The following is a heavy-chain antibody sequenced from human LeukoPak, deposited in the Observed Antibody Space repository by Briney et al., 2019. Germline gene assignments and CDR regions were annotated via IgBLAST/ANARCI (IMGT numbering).Heavy chain of an antibody. CDR3: ALQPAAAIRRGDP. V-gene: IGHV1-18*01. CDR1: GYTFTSYG. Sequence: WASVKVSCKASGYTFTSYGISWVRQAPGQGLEWMGWISAYNGNTSYAQKLQGRVTMTTDTSTSTAYMELRSLRSDDTAVYYCALQPAAAIRRGDPWGQGTLVTVSS. CDR2: ISAYNGNT. D-gene: IGHD2-2*01. J-gene: IGHJ5*02.